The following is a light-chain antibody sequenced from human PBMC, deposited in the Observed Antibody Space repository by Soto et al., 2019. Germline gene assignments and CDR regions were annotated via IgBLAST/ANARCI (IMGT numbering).Light chain of an antibody. V-gene: IGLV2-14*01. J-gene: IGLJ1*01. Sequence: QSALTQPASVSGSPGLSITISCTGTSGDVGGYNYVSWYRQHPGKVPKLMIYDVSNRPSGISNRFSGSKSGNTASLTISGLQAEDEADYYCSSYTTSTPLYVFGTGTKVTVL. CDR3: SSYTTSTPLYV. CDR2: DVS. CDR1: SGDVGGYNY.